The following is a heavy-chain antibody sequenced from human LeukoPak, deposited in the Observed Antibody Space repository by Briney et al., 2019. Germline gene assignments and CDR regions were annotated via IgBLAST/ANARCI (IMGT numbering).Heavy chain of an antibody. CDR3: AKGAYDYIEMGYFDY. J-gene: IGHJ4*02. CDR2: IVASSGST. CDR1: GFSISNSA. D-gene: IGHD5-12*01. Sequence: GGSLRLSCAASGFSISNSAMSWVRQAPGKGLEWVSLIVASSGSTFYADSVKGRFAISRDSSKNTLYLQMNSLRAEDMAVYYCAKGAYDYIEMGYFDYWGQGTLVTVSS. V-gene: IGHV3-23*01.